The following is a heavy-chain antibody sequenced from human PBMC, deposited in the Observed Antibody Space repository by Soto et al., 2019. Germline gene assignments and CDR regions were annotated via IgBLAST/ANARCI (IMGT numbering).Heavy chain of an antibody. CDR2: IHVTGYT. CDR3: ARGGALRPTGHVPLAF. J-gene: IGHJ4*02. Sequence: QLQLQESGSGLVNPSQTLSLTCTVSSDSITSGSYSWSWIRQAPGKGLEWIGNIHVTGYTAFSPSLKRRVTMSVDTSKNQFSLNVNSVTAADTAVYFCARGGALRPTGHVPLAFWGQGTLVTVSS. CDR1: SDSITSGSYS. D-gene: IGHD1-1*01. V-gene: IGHV4-30-2*01.